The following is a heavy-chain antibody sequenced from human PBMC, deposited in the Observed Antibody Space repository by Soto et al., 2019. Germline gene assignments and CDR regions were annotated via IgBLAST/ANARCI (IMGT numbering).Heavy chain of an antibody. J-gene: IGHJ5*02. CDR3: ARSVFP. Sequence: SETLSLTYILAGGSITCGGYYWSWIRQHPGKGLEWIGYIYYSGFTYYNPSLKSRVTISVDTSKNQFSLKLSSVTAADTAVYYCARSVFPWGQGTLVTVSS. V-gene: IGHV4-31*03. CDR2: IYYSGFT. CDR1: GGSITCGGYY.